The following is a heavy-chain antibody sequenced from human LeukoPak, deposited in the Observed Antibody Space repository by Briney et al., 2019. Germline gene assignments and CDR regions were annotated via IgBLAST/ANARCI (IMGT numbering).Heavy chain of an antibody. CDR1: GSTFSSYS. CDR3: ARAGYSSNVGFDY. Sequence: PGGSLRLSCAASGSTFSSYSMNWVRQAPGKGLEWVSSISSSSSYIYYADSVKGRFTISRDNAKNSLYLQMNSLRAEDTAVYYCARAGYSSNVGFDYWGQGTLVTVSS. J-gene: IGHJ4*02. V-gene: IGHV3-21*01. CDR2: ISSSSSYI. D-gene: IGHD6-13*01.